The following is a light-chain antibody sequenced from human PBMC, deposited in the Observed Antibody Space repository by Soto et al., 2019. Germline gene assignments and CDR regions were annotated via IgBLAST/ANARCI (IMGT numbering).Light chain of an antibody. CDR1: QRISTY. J-gene: IGKJ2*01. V-gene: IGKV1-39*01. CDR3: QQTYITPYT. Sequence: DIQMTQSPSSLSASVGDRVTITCRASQRISTYLNWYQQKPGKAPKLLIHAISTLESGVPSRFSGSGSGTDFTLTIDSLQPDDFATYYCQQTYITPYTFGQGTKLEIK. CDR2: AIS.